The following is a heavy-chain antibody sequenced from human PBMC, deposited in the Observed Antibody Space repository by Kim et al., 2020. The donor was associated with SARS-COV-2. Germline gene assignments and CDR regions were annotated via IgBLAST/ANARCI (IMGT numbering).Heavy chain of an antibody. Sequence: GGSLRLSCAASGFTFSSYSMNWVRQAPGKGLEWVSSISSSSSYIYYADSVKGRFTISRDNAKNSLYLQMNSLRAEDTAVYYCASRFPDSSGRRPFDYWDQGTLVTVSS. D-gene: IGHD3-22*01. CDR3: ASRFPDSSGRRPFDY. CDR2: ISSSSSYI. V-gene: IGHV3-21*01. J-gene: IGHJ4*02. CDR1: GFTFSSYS.